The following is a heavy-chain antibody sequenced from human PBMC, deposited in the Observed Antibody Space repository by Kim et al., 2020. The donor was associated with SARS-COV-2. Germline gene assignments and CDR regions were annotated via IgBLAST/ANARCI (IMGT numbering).Heavy chain of an antibody. Sequence: GGSLRLSCAASGFTFSSYGMHWVRQAPGKGLEWVAVIWYDGSNKYYADSVKGRFTISSDNSKNTPNLQMNSRRAEGTAVYYCARDGQVGASTGRDYWGEGTLVTVSS. CDR3: ARDGQVGASTGRDY. V-gene: IGHV3-33*01. J-gene: IGHJ4*02. CDR1: GFTFSSYG. D-gene: IGHD1-26*01. CDR2: IWYDGSNK.